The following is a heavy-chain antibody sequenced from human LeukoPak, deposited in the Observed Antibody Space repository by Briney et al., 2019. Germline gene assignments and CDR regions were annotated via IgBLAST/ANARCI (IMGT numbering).Heavy chain of an antibody. CDR2: ISSNGGST. V-gene: IGHV3-64*01. Sequence: GGSLRLSCAASGFTFCSYAMHWVRQAPGKGLEYVSAISSNGGSTYYANSVKGRFTISRDNSKNTLYLQMGSLRAEDMAVYYCARGYSSAPLDYWGQGTLVTVSS. CDR1: GFTFCSYA. J-gene: IGHJ4*02. D-gene: IGHD6-6*01. CDR3: ARGYSSAPLDY.